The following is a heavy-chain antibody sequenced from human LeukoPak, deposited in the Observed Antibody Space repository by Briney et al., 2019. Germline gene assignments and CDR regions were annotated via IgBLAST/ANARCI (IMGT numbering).Heavy chain of an antibody. CDR2: INTDGSNT. D-gene: IGHD3-3*01. CDR3: VRLLDRDY. V-gene: IGHV3-74*01. CDR1: GFTFSNYW. Sequence: PGGSLRLSCAASGFTFSNYWMYWVRQAPGKGLVWVSHINTDGSNTDYADSVKGRFTISRDNAKNTLYLQMSSLRAEDTAVYYCVRLLDRDYWGQGTLVTVSS. J-gene: IGHJ4*02.